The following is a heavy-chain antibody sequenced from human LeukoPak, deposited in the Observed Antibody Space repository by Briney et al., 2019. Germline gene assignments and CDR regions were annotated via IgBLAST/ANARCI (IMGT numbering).Heavy chain of an antibody. J-gene: IGHJ1*01. V-gene: IGHV3-30*02. CDR2: MQYDENDK. CDR3: ARDLEYCSSTSCSGLGYFQH. D-gene: IGHD2-2*01. CDR1: GFSFKKYG. Sequence: GGSLRLSCTASGFSFKKYGIHWVRQAPGKGLEWVTFMQYDENDKFYADSVKGRFTMSRDNSKNTVYLQMNSLRAEDTAVYYCARDLEYCSSTSCSGLGYFQHWGQGTLVTVSS.